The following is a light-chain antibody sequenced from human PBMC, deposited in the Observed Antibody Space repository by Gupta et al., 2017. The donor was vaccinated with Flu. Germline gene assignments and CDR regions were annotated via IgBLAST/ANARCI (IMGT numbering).Light chain of an antibody. CDR2: GAS. J-gene: IGKJ1*01. V-gene: IGKV3-15*01. CDR3: QQYNEWPRT. CDR1: QSVSNN. Sequence: ETIMTQSPAPLSASPGERATLSCRASQSVSNNLAWYQQKPGQAPRLLIYGASSRATGIPARFSGSGSGTEFSLTISSLQSEDFAIYYCQQYNEWPRTFGQGTKVEI.